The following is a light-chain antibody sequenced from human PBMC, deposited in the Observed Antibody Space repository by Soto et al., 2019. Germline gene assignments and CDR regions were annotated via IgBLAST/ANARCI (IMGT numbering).Light chain of an antibody. CDR1: SFNIGNNY. CDR3: GTWDSSLSAHV. V-gene: IGLV1-51*01. J-gene: IGLJ1*01. Sequence: QSVLTQPPSVSAAPGQKVTISCSASSFNIGNNYVSWYQQLPRKAPKLLIYDDNKRPSGIPDRFSGSKSATSATLGITGLQIGDEADYYCGTWDSSLSAHVFGTGTKLTVL. CDR2: DDN.